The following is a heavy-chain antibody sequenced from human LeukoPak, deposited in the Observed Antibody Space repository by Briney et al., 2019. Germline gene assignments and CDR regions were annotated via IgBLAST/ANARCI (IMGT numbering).Heavy chain of an antibody. CDR2: ISGDGGST. J-gene: IGHJ4*02. V-gene: IGHV3-43*02. D-gene: IGHD6-19*01. CDR3: ARSSGWYG. Sequence: PGGSLRLSCAASGFTFDDYAMHWVRQAPGKGLEWVSLISGDGGSTYYADSVKGRFTISRDNAKNSLYLQMNSLRAEDAAVYYCARSSGWYGWGQGTLVTVSS. CDR1: GFTFDDYA.